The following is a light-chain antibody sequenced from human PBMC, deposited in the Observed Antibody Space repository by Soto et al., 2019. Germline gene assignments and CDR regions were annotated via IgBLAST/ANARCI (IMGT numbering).Light chain of an antibody. CDR2: EVS. CDR1: SSDVGSYNL. CDR3: CSYAGSSTFGV. V-gene: IGLV2-23*02. J-gene: IGLJ2*01. Sequence: QSALTQPASVSGSPGQSITISCTGTSSDVGSYNLVSWYQQHPGKAPKLMIYEVSKRPSGVSNRFSGSKSCNTASLTISGLQAEDEADYYCCSYAGSSTFGVFGGGTKVTVL.